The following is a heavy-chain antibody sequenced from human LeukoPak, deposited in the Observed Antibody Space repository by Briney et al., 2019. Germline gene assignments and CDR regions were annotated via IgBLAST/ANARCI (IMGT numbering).Heavy chain of an antibody. V-gene: IGHV1-18*01. D-gene: IGHD4-17*01. CDR3: ASQTRIYGDYLIDY. CDR2: ISAYNGNT. CDR1: GYTFTSYG. Sequence: ASVKVSCKASGYTFTSYGISWVRQAPGQGLEWMGWISAYNGNTNYAQKLQGRVTMTTDTSTSTAYMELRSLRSGDTAVYYCASQTRIYGDYLIDYWGQGTLVTVSS. J-gene: IGHJ4*02.